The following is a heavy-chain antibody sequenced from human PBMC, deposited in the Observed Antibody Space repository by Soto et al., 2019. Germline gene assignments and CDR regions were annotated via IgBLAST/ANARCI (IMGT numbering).Heavy chain of an antibody. CDR1: GYTFTSYA. J-gene: IGHJ6*02. CDR3: ARDRPVLRYFDWLPTDYCYYGMDV. V-gene: IGHV1-3*01. CDR2: INAGNGNT. D-gene: IGHD3-9*01. Sequence: ASVKVSCKASGYTFTSYAMHWVRQAPGQRLEWMGWINAGNGNTKYSQKFQGRVTITRDTSASTAYMELSSLRSEDTAVYYSARDRPVLRYFDWLPTDYCYYGMDVWGQGTTVTVSS.